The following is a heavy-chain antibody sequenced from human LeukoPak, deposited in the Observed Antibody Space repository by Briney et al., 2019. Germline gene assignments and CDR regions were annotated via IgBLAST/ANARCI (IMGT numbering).Heavy chain of an antibody. J-gene: IGHJ6*02. CDR2: MNPNSGNT. Sequence: GASVKVSCKASGYTFTSSDINWVRQATGQGLEWMGWMNPNSGNTDYAQKFQGRVTMTRNTSINTAYMELSSLRSEDTAVYYCARGQKDNGVSSSWYYFGMDVWGQGTTVTVSS. V-gene: IGHV1-8*01. CDR1: GYTFTSSD. CDR3: ARGQKDNGVSSSWYYFGMDV. D-gene: IGHD6-13*01.